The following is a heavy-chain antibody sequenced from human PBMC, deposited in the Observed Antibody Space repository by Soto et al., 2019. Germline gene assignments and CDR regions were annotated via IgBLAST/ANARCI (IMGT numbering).Heavy chain of an antibody. CDR2: ISAYNGNI. J-gene: IGHJ4*02. CDR1: GYTFANYG. Sequence: QVQLVQSGVEVKKPGASVKVSCKGSGYTFANYGINWVRQAPGQGLEWMGWISAYNGNINYAQKLQGRVTMTTDTSTSTAYMELRSLRSDDTAVYYCARAPPADDDYVHDYWGQGTLVIVSS. D-gene: IGHD3-16*01. V-gene: IGHV1-18*01. CDR3: ARAPPADDDYVHDY.